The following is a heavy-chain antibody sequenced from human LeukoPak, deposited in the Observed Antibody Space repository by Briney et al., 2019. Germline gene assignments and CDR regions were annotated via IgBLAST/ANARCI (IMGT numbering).Heavy chain of an antibody. CDR3: ARIVPSIAAAGTAAYYYYGMDV. D-gene: IGHD6-13*01. Sequence: SETLSLTCAVYGGSFSGYYWSWIRQPPGKGLEWIGEINHSGSTNYNPSLKSRVTISVDTSKNQFSLKLSSVTAADTAAYYCARIVPSIAAAGTAAYYYYGMDVWGQGTTVTVSS. CDR2: INHSGST. J-gene: IGHJ6*02. V-gene: IGHV4-34*01. CDR1: GGSFSGYY.